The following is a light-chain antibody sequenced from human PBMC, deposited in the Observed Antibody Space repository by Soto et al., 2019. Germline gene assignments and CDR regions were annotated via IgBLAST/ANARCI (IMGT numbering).Light chain of an antibody. CDR3: QQRSNWPT. Sequence: DIVMTRSPATLSLSPGERATLSCRASQSVSSYLAWYQQKPGQAPRLLIYDASNRATGIPARFSGSGSGTDFTLTISSLEPEDFAVYYCQQRSNWPTFGQGTKVDIK. CDR1: QSVSSY. CDR2: DAS. V-gene: IGKV3-11*01. J-gene: IGKJ1*01.